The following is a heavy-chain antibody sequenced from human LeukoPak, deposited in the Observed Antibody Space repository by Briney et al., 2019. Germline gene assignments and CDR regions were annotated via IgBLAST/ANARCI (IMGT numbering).Heavy chain of an antibody. J-gene: IGHJ6*02. D-gene: IGHD3-22*01. CDR1: GGSISSYY. Sequence: PSETLSLTCTVSGGSISSYYWSWIRQPPGKGLEWIGYIYYSGSTNYNPSLKSRVTISVDTSKNQFSLKLSSVTAADTAVYYCARDWIVSSGIPAQHYYYYYGMDVWGQGTTVTVSS. CDR3: ARDWIVSSGIPAQHYYYYYGMDV. V-gene: IGHV4-59*01. CDR2: IYYSGST.